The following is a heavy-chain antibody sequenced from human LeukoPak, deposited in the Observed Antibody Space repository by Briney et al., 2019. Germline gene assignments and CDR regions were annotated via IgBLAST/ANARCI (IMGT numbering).Heavy chain of an antibody. J-gene: IGHJ5*02. V-gene: IGHV4-59*12. CDR2: IYHSGST. CDR1: GVSISSYY. Sequence: SETLSLTCTVSGVSISSYYWSWIRQPPGKGLEWIGSIYHSGSTNYNPSLKSRVTMSVDTSKNQFSLKLSSVTAADTAVYYCARDRIGYCSSTSCYTGWFDPWGQGTLVTVSS. D-gene: IGHD2-2*02. CDR3: ARDRIGYCSSTSCYTGWFDP.